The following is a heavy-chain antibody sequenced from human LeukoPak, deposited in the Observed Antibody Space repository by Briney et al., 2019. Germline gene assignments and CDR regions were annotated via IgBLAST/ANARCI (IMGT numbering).Heavy chain of an antibody. CDR2: INWNGGST. J-gene: IGHJ4*02. V-gene: IGHV3-20*04. Sequence: GGSLRLSCAASGFTFDDYGMSWVRQAPGKGLEWVSGINWNGGSTGYADSVKGRFTISRDNAKNSLYLQMNSLRAEDTALYYCAKDIAELLFSGLDYWGQGTLVTVSS. D-gene: IGHD3-10*01. CDR1: GFTFDDYG. CDR3: AKDIAELLFSGLDY.